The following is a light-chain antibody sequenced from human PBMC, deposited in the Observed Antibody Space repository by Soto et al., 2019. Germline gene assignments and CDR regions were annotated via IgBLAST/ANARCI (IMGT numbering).Light chain of an antibody. CDR2: EGS. CDR1: SSNVGSYNL. CDR3: CSYAGRSTYV. J-gene: IGLJ1*01. Sequence: QSVLTQPASVSGSPGQSITISCTGTSSNVGSYNLVSWYQQHPGKAPKLMIYEGSKRPSGVSYRFSGSKSGNTASLTISGLQAEDEADYYCCSYAGRSTYVFGTGTKVTVL. V-gene: IGLV2-23*01.